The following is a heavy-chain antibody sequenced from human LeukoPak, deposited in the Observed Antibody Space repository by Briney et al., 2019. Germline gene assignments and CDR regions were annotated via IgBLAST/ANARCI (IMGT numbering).Heavy chain of an antibody. D-gene: IGHD5-12*01. CDR3: AREVRYSGYDRCDY. CDR1: GYTFTSYD. V-gene: IGHV1-8*01. J-gene: IGHJ4*02. CDR2: MNPNSGNT. Sequence: ASVKVSCKASGYTFTSYDINWVRQATGQGLEWMGWMNPNSGNTGYAQKFQGRVTMTRNTSISTAYMELSSLRSEDTAVYYCAREVRYSGYDRCDYWGQGTLVTVSS.